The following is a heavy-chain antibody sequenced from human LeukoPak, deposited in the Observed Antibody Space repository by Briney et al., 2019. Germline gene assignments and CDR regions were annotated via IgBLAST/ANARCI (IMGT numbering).Heavy chain of an antibody. J-gene: IGHJ4*02. V-gene: IGHV3-23*01. Sequence: GGTLRLSCAASGFTFSSYGMSWVRQAPGMGLEWVSAISGSGGSTYYADSVKGRFTISRANSKNTLYLQMNSLRAEDTAVYYCAKWDTYYDSSGYYFYWGQGTLVTVSS. CDR3: AKWDTYYDSSGYYFY. D-gene: IGHD3-22*01. CDR2: ISGSGGST. CDR1: GFTFSSYG.